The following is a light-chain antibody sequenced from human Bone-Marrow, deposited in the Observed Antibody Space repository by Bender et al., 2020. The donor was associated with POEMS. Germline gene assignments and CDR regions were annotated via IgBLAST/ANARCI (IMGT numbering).Light chain of an antibody. Sequence: QLVVTQPPSASASLGASVKLTCILDSEQITYNIAWHQQQPEKGPRFLMYVSTDGTYNKGDEIPDRFSGSSSGAERYLTISNLQSEDEADYYCSSYTSSSTLVFGGGTKLTVL. J-gene: IGLJ3*02. V-gene: IGLV4-69*01. CDR3: SSYTSSSTLV. CDR1: SEQITYN. CDR2: VSTDGTY.